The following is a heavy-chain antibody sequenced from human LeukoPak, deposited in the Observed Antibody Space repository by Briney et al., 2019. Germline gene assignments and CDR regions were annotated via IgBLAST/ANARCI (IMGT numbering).Heavy chain of an antibody. D-gene: IGHD3-10*01. V-gene: IGHV4-34*01. J-gene: IGHJ4*02. CDR1: GGSFSGYY. Sequence: SETLSLTCAVYGGSFSGYYWSWIRQPPGKGLEWIGEINHSGSTNYNPSLTSRVTISVDTSKNQFSLKLSSVTAADTAVYYCAREDQYYGSGSFDYWGQGTLVTVSS. CDR2: INHSGST. CDR3: AREDQYYGSGSFDY.